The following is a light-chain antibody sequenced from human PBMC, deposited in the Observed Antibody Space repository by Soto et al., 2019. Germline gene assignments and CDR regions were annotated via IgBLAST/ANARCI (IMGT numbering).Light chain of an antibody. Sequence: DIQMTQSPSSLSASVGDRVTITCRASQNIASFLNWYQQRPGKAPKVVIYTAFNLQSRVPSRFSGSGSGTDFTLTISNLQPEDFATYYWQQTFTTPLTFGGGTKVDIK. CDR2: TAF. V-gene: IGKV1-39*01. J-gene: IGKJ4*01. CDR1: QNIASF. CDR3: QQTFTTPLT.